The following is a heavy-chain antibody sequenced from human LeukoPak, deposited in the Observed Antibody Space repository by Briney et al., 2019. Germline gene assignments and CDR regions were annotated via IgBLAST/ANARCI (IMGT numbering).Heavy chain of an antibody. J-gene: IGHJ4*02. Sequence: GGSLSLSCAASGFTFSSYAMSWVRQAPGKGLEWVSAISGSGGSTSYADSVKGRFTISRDNSKNTLYLQMNSLRAEDTAVYFCAKGMVRGIINNYFDYWGQGTLVTVSS. CDR1: GFTFSSYA. D-gene: IGHD3-10*01. CDR2: ISGSGGST. V-gene: IGHV3-23*01. CDR3: AKGMVRGIINNYFDY.